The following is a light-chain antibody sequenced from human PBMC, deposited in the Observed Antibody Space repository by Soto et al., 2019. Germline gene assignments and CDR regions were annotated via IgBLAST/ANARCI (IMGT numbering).Light chain of an antibody. CDR1: SSNIGAGYD. Sequence: QSVLTQPPSVSGAPGQRVTISCTGSSSNIGAGYDVHWYQQLPGTDPKLLIYGNSNRPSGVPDRFSGSKSGTSASLDITGLQAEDEADYYCQSYDSSLRGWVFGGGTKVTVL. CDR2: GNS. V-gene: IGLV1-40*01. J-gene: IGLJ3*02. CDR3: QSYDSSLRGWV.